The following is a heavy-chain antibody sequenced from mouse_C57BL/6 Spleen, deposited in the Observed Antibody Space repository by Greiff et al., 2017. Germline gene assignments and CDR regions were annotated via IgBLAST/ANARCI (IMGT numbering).Heavy chain of an antibody. J-gene: IGHJ4*01. Sequence: QVQLQQPGPELVKPGASVKISCKASGYAFSSSWMNWVKQRPGKGLEWIGGVYPGDGDTNYNGKFKGKATLTADKSSSTAYMQLSSLTSEDSAVCFCARYRDAMDYWGQGTSVTVSS. CDR3: ARYRDAMDY. V-gene: IGHV1-82*01. CDR2: VYPGDGDT. CDR1: GYAFSSSW.